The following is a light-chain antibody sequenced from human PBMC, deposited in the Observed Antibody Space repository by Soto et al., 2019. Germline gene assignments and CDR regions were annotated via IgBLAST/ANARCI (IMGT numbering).Light chain of an antibody. Sequence: GDRVTITCRASQSISSWLAWYQQKPGKAPKLLISDASSLERGVPSRFSGSGSGTEFTLTIISLQPDDIATYYCHQYNTYSWTFGQGTKVDIK. V-gene: IGKV1-5*01. CDR3: HQYNTYSWT. CDR2: DAS. CDR1: QSISSW. J-gene: IGKJ1*01.